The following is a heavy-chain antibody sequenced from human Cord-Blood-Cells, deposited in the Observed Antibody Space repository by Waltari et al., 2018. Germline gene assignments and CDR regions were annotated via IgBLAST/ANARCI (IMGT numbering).Heavy chain of an antibody. Sequence: QVQLVESGGGVVQPGRSLRLSCAASGFTFSSYAMHWVRQAPGKGLEWVAVISYDGSNKYYADSVKGRFTISRDNSKNTLYLQMNSLRAEDTAVYYCASTPRAAGDYWGQGTLVTVSS. D-gene: IGHD6-13*01. CDR2: ISYDGSNK. CDR1: GFTFSSYA. CDR3: ASTPRAAGDY. J-gene: IGHJ4*02. V-gene: IGHV3-30*04.